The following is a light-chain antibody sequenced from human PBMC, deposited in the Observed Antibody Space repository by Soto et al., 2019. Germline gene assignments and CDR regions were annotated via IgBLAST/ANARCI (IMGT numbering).Light chain of an antibody. Sequence: EIVLTQSPGTLSLSPGERATLSCRASQSVSANFVAWYQQKPGQPPRPFIFAASGRAAGIPDRFSGSGSGTDFTLTISRLEPEDFAVYYCQQYGSSPYTFAQGTKLEI. CDR3: QQYGSSPYT. CDR2: AAS. J-gene: IGKJ2*01. V-gene: IGKV3-20*01. CDR1: QSVSANF.